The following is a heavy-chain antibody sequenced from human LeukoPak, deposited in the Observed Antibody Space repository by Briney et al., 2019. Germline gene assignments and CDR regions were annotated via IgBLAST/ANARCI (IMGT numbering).Heavy chain of an antibody. CDR1: GGSTSRYY. Sequence: SETLSLTCTVSGGSTSRYYWTWIRQPPGMGLEWIGYIHGTGSTNYNPSLQSRVTISVDTSKNQFSLRLSSVTATDTAVYYCARLYSGYNYYFNYWGQGTLVTVSS. CDR3: ARLYSGYNYYFNY. CDR2: IHGTGST. D-gene: IGHD5-12*01. V-gene: IGHV4-4*09. J-gene: IGHJ4*02.